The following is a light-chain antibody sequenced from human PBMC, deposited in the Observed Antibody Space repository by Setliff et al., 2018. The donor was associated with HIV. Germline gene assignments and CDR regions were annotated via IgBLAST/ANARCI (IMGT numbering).Light chain of an antibody. J-gene: IGLJ1*01. CDR3: SSYTSTSTLCV. V-gene: IGLV2-14*03. Sequence: ALAQPASVSGSPGQSITISCAGTSSDVGGYDYVSWYQQHPDKAPKLLIYDVSNRPSGVSNRFPGSKSGNTASLTISGLQAEDEADYYCSSYTSTSTLCVFGTGTKVTVL. CDR1: SSDVGGYDY. CDR2: DVS.